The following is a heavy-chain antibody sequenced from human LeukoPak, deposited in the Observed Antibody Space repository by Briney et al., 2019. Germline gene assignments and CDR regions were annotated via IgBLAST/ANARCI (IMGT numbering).Heavy chain of an antibody. Sequence: SETLSLTCAVYGGSFSGYYWSWIRQPPGKGLEWIGEINHSGRTNYNPSLKSRVTISVDTSKNQFSLKLSSVTAADTAVYYCARGRGATIPFPPDYWGQGTLVTVSS. V-gene: IGHV4-34*01. D-gene: IGHD5-12*01. CDR1: GGSFSGYY. CDR2: INHSGRT. J-gene: IGHJ4*02. CDR3: ARGRGATIPFPPDY.